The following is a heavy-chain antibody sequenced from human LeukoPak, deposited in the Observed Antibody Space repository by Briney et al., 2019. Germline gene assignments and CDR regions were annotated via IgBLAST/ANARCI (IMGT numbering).Heavy chain of an antibody. CDR3: ARALRITIFGVVIGLYYYYGMDV. D-gene: IGHD3-3*01. Sequence: ASVKVSCKASGYTFTSYDINWVRQATGQGLEWMGWMNPNSGNTGYAQKFQGRVTMTRNTSISTAYMELSSLRSEDTAVYYCARALRITIFGVVIGLYYYYGMDVWGQGTTVTVSS. CDR1: GYTFTSYD. J-gene: IGHJ6*02. V-gene: IGHV1-8*01. CDR2: MNPNSGNT.